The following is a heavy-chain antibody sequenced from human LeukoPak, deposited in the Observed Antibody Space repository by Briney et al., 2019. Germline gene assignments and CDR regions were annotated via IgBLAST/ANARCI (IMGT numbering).Heavy chain of an antibody. CDR3: ARDRGWAPLDY. V-gene: IGHV3-7*01. J-gene: IGHJ4*02. D-gene: IGHD3-10*01. CDR2: IKQDGSEQ. CDR1: GFTFSSYW. Sequence: GGSLRLSCAASGFTFSSYWMNWVRQAPGKGLEWVANIKQDGSEQYYVYSVKGRFTISRDNAKNSLYLQMNSLRAEDTAVYYCARDRGWAPLDYWGQGTLVTVSS.